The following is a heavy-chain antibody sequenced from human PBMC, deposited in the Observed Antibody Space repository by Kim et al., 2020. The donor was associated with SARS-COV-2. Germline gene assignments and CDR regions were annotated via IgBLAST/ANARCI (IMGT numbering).Heavy chain of an antibody. CDR2: IYHSGST. D-gene: IGHD2-2*01. CDR3: ARVRGCSSTSCLLGWFDP. CDR1: GGSISSSNW. Sequence: SETLSLTCAVSGGSISSSNWWSWVRQPPGKGLEWIGEIYHSGSTNYNPSLKSRVTISVDKSKNQFSLKLSSVTAADTAVYYCARVRGCSSTSCLLGWFDPRGQGTLVTVSS. J-gene: IGHJ5*02. V-gene: IGHV4-4*02.